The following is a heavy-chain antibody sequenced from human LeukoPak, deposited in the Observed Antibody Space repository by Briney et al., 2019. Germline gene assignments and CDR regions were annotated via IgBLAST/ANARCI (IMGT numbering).Heavy chain of an antibody. Sequence: SETLSLTCTVSGGSITAYYWTWIRQPPGKGLEWIGYIYHSGTTNYNPSLRGRVTISVDTSKNQFSLRLNSVTAADTAVYYCAQLAPYSPAYSQHWGQGTLVTVSS. CDR1: GGSITAYY. CDR2: IYHSGTT. D-gene: IGHD2-21*01. J-gene: IGHJ1*01. CDR3: AQLAPYSPAYSQH. V-gene: IGHV4-59*01.